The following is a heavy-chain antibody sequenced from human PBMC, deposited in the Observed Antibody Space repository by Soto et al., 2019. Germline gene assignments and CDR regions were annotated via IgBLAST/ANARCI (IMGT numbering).Heavy chain of an antibody. D-gene: IGHD6-19*01. CDR1: GGSISSYY. CDR2: IYYSGST. Sequence: PSETLSLTCTVSGGSISSYYWSWIRQPPGKGLEWIGYIYYSGSTNYNPSLKSRVTISVDTSKNQFSLKLSSVTAADTAVYYCARDPISGHFDYWGQGTLVTVSS. CDR3: ARDPISGHFDY. J-gene: IGHJ4*02. V-gene: IGHV4-59*01.